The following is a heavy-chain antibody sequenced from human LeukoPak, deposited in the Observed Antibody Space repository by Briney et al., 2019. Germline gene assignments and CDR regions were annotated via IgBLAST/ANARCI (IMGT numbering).Heavy chain of an antibody. CDR3: ARDHGAFDI. V-gene: IGHV3-11*05. Sequence: GGSLRLSCAASGFTLSDYYMSWIRQAPGKGLEWVSYISSSSSYTNYADSVKGRFTISRDNAKNSLYLQMNSLRAEDTAVYYCARDHGAFDIWGQGTMVTVSS. CDR2: ISSSSSYT. J-gene: IGHJ3*02. CDR1: GFTLSDYY.